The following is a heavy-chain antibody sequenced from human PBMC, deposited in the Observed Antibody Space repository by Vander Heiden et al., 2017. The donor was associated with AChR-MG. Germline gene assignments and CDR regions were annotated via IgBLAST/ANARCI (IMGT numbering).Heavy chain of an antibody. Sequence: VQLLESGGGLVHPGGSLRLSCAASALNFRSYAMSWVGQAPGKGLEWVSAISGSGGSTYYADSVKGRFTISRDNSKNTLYMQMNSLRAEDTAVYYCAKDLPVAGTQPWGQGTLVTVSS. J-gene: IGHJ5*02. V-gene: IGHV3-23*01. CDR2: ISGSGGST. CDR1: ALNFRSYA. CDR3: AKDLPVAGTQP. D-gene: IGHD6-19*01.